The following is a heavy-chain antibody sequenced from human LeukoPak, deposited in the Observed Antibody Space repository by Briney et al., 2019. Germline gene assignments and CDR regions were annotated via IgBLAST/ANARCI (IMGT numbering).Heavy chain of an antibody. CDR2: IYPGDSDT. CDR1: GCSFTSYW. D-gene: IGHD2-2*01. J-gene: IGHJ4*02. Sequence: GESLKISCKGSGCSFTSYWIGWVRQMPGKGLEWMGIIYPGDSDTRHSPSFQGQVTISADKSISTAYLQWSSLKASDTAMYYCARRQCSITSCQNDYWGQGTLVTVSS. CDR3: ARRQCSITSCQNDY. V-gene: IGHV5-51*01.